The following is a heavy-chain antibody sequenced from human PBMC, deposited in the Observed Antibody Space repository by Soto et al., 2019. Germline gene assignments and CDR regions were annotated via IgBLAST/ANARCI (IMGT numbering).Heavy chain of an antibody. J-gene: IGHJ4*02. CDR2: VNPGGIT. V-gene: IGHV4-34*01. CDR1: GGSLSGYY. CDR3: GRVVIKMALQSIDS. Sequence: PSETLSLTCAVYGGSLSGYYWTWIRQPPGKGLEWIGEVNPGGITNYSPSVKSRLTISLDTSKKQVSPEMTSVTAADTAVYYCGRVVIKMALQSIDSCGPGTLVTVSS.